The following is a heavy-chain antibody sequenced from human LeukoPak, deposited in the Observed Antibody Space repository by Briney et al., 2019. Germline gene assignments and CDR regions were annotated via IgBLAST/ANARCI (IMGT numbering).Heavy chain of an antibody. D-gene: IGHD2-15*01. J-gene: IGHJ4*02. CDR2: ISSSSSYI. CDR1: GFTFSSYS. CDR3: ARVYCSGGSCYEGALDY. V-gene: IGHV3-21*01. Sequence: PGGSLRLSCAASGFTFSSYSMNWVLQAPGKGLEWVSSISSSSSYIYYADSVKGRFTISRDNAKNSLYLQMNSLRAEDTAVYYCARVYCSGGSCYEGALDYWGQGTLVTVSS.